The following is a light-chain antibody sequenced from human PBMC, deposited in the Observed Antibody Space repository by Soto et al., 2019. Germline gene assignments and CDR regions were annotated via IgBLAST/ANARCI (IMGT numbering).Light chain of an antibody. V-gene: IGLV1-44*01. Sequence: QSVLTQPPSASGTPGQRVTISCSGSSSTIGSNTVNWYQQLPGTAPKLLIYGNNQPPSGVPDRFSGSKSGTSASLAISGLQFEDEADYYCEAWDDSLNGRVFGGGTKLTVL. CDR2: GNN. CDR3: EAWDDSLNGRV. J-gene: IGLJ2*01. CDR1: SSTIGSNT.